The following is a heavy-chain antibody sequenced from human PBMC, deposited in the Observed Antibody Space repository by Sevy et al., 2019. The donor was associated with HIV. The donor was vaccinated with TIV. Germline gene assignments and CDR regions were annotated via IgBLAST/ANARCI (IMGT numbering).Heavy chain of an antibody. Sequence: GGSLRLSCAASGFTFNRSPMHWVRQAQGKGLEGVAVMSYNGNKKYNGDSVKGRFTISRDDSKTTLYLQMNSLRPEDTAVYYCAREGVLFEGVIVSYGMDVWGQGTTVTVSS. CDR3: AREGVLFEGVIVSYGMDV. J-gene: IGHJ6*02. CDR1: GFTFNRSP. CDR2: MSYNGNKK. D-gene: IGHD3-16*01. V-gene: IGHV3-30*04.